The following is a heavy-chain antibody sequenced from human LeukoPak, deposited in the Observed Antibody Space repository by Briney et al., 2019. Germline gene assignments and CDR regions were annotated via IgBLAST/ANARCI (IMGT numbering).Heavy chain of an antibody. CDR3: ARERIDSFDS. Sequence: SQTLSLTCAISGDTVSSTSGAWNWIRQSPSRGLEWLGRTYYRSKWFSDYVVSVKSRLTFSPDTSKNQVSLQLNSVIPEDTAVYYCARERIDSFDSWGQGTLVTVSS. CDR1: GDTVSSTSGA. D-gene: IGHD3-16*02. CDR2: TYYRSKWFS. J-gene: IGHJ5*01. V-gene: IGHV6-1*01.